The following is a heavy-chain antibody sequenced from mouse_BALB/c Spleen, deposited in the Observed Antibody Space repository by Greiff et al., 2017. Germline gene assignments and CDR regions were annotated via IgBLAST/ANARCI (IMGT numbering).Heavy chain of an antibody. V-gene: IGHV1-66*01. CDR2: IFPGSGNT. CDR1: CYSFTSYY. CDR3: ARGNYGSSPWYFDV. D-gene: IGHD1-1*01. J-gene: IGHJ1*01. Sequence: QVQLQQSGPELVKPGASVKISCKASCYSFTSYYIHWVKQRPGQGLEWIGWIFPGSGNTKYNEKFKGKATLTADTSSSTAYMQLSSLTSEDSAVYFCARGNYGSSPWYFDVWGAGTTVTVSS.